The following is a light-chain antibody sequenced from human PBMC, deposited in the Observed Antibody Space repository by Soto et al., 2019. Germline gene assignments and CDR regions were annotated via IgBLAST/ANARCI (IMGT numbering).Light chain of an antibody. CDR1: QSVSSN. CDR2: GAS. V-gene: IGKV3-15*01. J-gene: IGKJ1*01. Sequence: IDMTHSPGTLSLSPLKRATRDFCTSQSVSSNLAWYQQKPGQAPRLLIYGASTRVTGVPARFSGSGSGTEFILIISSLQSEDFAVYYCQHYNNWPPWTFGQGTKVDIK. CDR3: QHYNNWPPWT.